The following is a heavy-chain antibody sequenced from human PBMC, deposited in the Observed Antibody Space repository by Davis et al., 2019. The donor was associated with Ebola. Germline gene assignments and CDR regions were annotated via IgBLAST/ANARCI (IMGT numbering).Heavy chain of an antibody. Sequence: PGGSLRLSCAVSGFTVSDNYMAWVRQAPGKGLEWVSVLYRGGRTSYADSVRGRFTISRHHSNNTLYLQMNSLRPDDTAMYYCARSNPFVGMDIWGQGTTVIVSS. CDR1: GFTVSDNY. J-gene: IGHJ6*02. V-gene: IGHV3-53*04. CDR3: ARSNPFVGMDI. CDR2: LYRGGRT.